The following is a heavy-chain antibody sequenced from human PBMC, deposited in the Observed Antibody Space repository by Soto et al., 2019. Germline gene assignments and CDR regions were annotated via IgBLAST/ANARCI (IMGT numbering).Heavy chain of an antibody. J-gene: IGHJ6*02. CDR1: GGTFSSYT. Sequence: SVKVSWKASGGTFSSYTISWVRQAPGQGLEWMGRIIPILGIANYAQKFQGRVTITADKSTSTAYMELSSLRSEDTAVYYCARDLRHQRKAKWDYYYYGMAVWGQGTTVTVSS. CDR2: IIPILGIA. D-gene: IGHD2-8*01. V-gene: IGHV1-69*04. CDR3: ARDLRHQRKAKWDYYYYGMAV.